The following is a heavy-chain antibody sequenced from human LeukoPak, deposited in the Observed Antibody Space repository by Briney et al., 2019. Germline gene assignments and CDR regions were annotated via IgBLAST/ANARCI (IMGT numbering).Heavy chain of an antibody. J-gene: IGHJ3*02. D-gene: IGHD2-2*01. V-gene: IGHV1-18*01. CDR3: ARDRYQLPNDAFDI. Sequence: GASVKVSCKASGYTFTSYGISWVRQAPGQGLEWMGWISAYNGNTNYAQKLQGRVTMTTDTSTSTAYMELRSLRSDDTAVYYCARDRYQLPNDAFDIWGQGTMVTVSS. CDR1: GYTFTSYG. CDR2: ISAYNGNT.